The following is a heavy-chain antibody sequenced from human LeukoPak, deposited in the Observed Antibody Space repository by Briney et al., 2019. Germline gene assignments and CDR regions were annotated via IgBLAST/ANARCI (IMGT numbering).Heavy chain of an antibody. CDR3: AKDLTRSDYGDSFDAFDI. Sequence: GGSLRLSCAASGFTFSSYAMSWVRQAPGKGLEWVSAISGSGGSTYYADSVKGRFTISRDNSKNTLYLQMNSLRAEDTAVYYCAKDLTRSDYGDSFDAFDIWGQGTMVTVSS. CDR2: ISGSGGST. D-gene: IGHD4-17*01. V-gene: IGHV3-23*01. J-gene: IGHJ3*02. CDR1: GFTFSSYA.